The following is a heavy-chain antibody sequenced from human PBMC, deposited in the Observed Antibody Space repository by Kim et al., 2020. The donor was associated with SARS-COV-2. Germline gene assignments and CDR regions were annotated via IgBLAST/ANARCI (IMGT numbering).Heavy chain of an antibody. J-gene: IGHJ4*02. CDR3: ARAGTAARGDEYYFDY. Sequence: SGKGRFPITRHNYKNTTYLQMNSLSAEDTAVYYCARAGTAARGDEYYFDYWGQGTLVTVSS. V-gene: IGHV3-30*07. D-gene: IGHD6-6*01.